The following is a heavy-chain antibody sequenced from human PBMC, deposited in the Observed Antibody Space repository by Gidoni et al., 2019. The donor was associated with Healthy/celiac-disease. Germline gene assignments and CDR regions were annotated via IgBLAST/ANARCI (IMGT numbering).Heavy chain of an antibody. CDR2: IRSNANSYPT. V-gene: IGHV3-73*01. D-gene: IGHD1-26*01. CDR1: GFTCRGSA. J-gene: IGHJ4*02. CDR3: TQHRVGGATP. Sequence: EVQLVESGGGLVQPGGSLKLSCAASGFTCRGSAMPWVLQASGKGLGWVGRIRSNANSYPTAYAASVKGRFTISRDDSQNTAYLQMNSLKTEDTAVYYCTQHRVGGATPWGQGTLVTVSS.